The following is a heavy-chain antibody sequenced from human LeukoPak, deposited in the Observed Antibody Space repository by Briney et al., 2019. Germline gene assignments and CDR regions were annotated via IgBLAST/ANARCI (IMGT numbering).Heavy chain of an antibody. CDR3: ARARGLIYSDYDLFDY. CDR1: GYTCSDYY. Sequence: ASVKVSCKASGYTCSDYYIHWVRQAPGQGLEWVGWINPKTGGTDYAQRFQGSVTMTRDTSINTAYMELNRLKFDDTAVFYCARARGLIYSDYDLFDYWGQGTLVTVSS. D-gene: IGHD5-12*01. V-gene: IGHV1-2*02. J-gene: IGHJ4*02. CDR2: INPKTGGT.